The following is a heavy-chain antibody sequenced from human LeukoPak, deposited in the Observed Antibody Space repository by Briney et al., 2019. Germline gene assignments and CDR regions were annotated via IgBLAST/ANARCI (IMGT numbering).Heavy chain of an antibody. D-gene: IGHD7-27*01. CDR2: IGGSVGST. CDR1: GFNFSTYA. Sequence: GGSLRLSCAASGFNFSTYAMSWVRQAPGKGLEWVSGIGGSVGSTYYADSVKGRFTISRDNSRNTVYLQMNSLRAEDTAVYYCAREDGDPYSPFDYWGQGTLVTVSS. V-gene: IGHV3-23*01. J-gene: IGHJ4*02. CDR3: AREDGDPYSPFDY.